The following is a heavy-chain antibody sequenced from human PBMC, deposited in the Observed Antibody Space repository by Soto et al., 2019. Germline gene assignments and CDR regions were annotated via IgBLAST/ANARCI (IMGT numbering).Heavy chain of an antibody. CDR2: ISAYNGNT. D-gene: IGHD6-6*01. V-gene: IGHV1-18*01. Sequence: QVQLVQSGAEVKKPGASVKVSCKASGYTFTSHGISWVRQAPGQGLEWMGWISAYNGNTNYAQKLQGRVTMTTDTSTSTAYMELRSLRSDDTAVYYCARDREGIAARQHYYYGMDVWGQGTTVTVSS. CDR1: GYTFTSHG. CDR3: ARDREGIAARQHYYYGMDV. J-gene: IGHJ6*02.